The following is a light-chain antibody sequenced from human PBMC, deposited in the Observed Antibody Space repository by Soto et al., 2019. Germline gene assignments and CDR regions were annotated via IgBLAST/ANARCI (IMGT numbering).Light chain of an antibody. Sequence: EIVLTQSPATLSLSPGERATLSCRASQTVTTYLAWYQHKLGQAPRLLIYDASNRATGVPARFSGSGSETDFTLTISGLEPEDSAVYYCQQSYGGPSCGQDTKLEIK. V-gene: IGKV3-11*01. J-gene: IGKJ2*01. CDR3: QQSYGGPS. CDR1: QTVTTY. CDR2: DAS.